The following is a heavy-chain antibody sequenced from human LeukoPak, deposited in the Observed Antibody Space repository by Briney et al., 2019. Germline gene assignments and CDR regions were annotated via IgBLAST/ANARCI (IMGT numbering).Heavy chain of an antibody. Sequence: PSETLSLTCTVSGGSISSSSYYWSWIRQPPGKGLEWIGYIYYSGSTNYNPSLKSRVTISVDTSKNQFSLKLSSVTAADTAVYYCARGVSSIAALTRWFDPWGQGTLVTVSS. J-gene: IGHJ5*02. V-gene: IGHV4-61*01. CDR1: GGSISSSSYY. D-gene: IGHD6-6*01. CDR2: IYYSGST. CDR3: ARGVSSIAALTRWFDP.